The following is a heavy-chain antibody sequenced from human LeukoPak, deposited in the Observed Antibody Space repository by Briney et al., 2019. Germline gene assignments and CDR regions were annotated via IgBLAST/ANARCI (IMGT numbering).Heavy chain of an antibody. D-gene: IGHD6-13*01. V-gene: IGHV3-21*06. CDR2: ISGDSRYI. CDR1: GFTFSDYS. CDR3: ARGPFSSSWSEFDY. Sequence: GGSLTLSCAASGFTFSDYSLNWVRQAPGKGLEWVSCISGDSRYIYYADSLKGRSTISRDNAQNSLYLHMNNLRAEDTAVCYCARGPFSSSWSEFDYWGQGTLVTVSS. J-gene: IGHJ4*02.